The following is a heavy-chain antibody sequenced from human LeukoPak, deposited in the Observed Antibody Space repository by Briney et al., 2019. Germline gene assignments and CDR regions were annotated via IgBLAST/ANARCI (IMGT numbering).Heavy chain of an antibody. CDR1: GGSISSSSYY. CDR2: IYYRGST. CDR3: AREGSSGWSLDY. Sequence: PSETLSLTCTVSGGSISSSSYYWGWIRQPPGKGLEWIGYIYYRGSTNYNPSLESRVTISVDTSENQFSLKVNSVTAADTAVYYCAREGSSGWSLDYWGQGTLVTVSS. V-gene: IGHV4-61*01. D-gene: IGHD6-19*01. J-gene: IGHJ4*02.